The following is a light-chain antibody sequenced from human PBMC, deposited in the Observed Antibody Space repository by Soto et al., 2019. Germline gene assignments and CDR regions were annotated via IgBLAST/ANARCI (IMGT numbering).Light chain of an antibody. Sequence: DIQMTQSPSSLSASVGDRVTITCRASQGISNYLAWYQQKPGKVPKLLIYAASTLQLGVPSRFSGSGSGTDFALTISSLQHEDLENYYYQKYCSVLAFGPGTKVDIK. CDR1: QGISNY. J-gene: IGKJ3*01. CDR2: AAS. V-gene: IGKV1-27*01. CDR3: QKYCSVLA.